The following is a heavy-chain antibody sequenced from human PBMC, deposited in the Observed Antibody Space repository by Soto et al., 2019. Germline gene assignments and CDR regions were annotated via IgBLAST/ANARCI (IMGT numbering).Heavy chain of an antibody. CDR3: AIPLPKQQLVRGAFDH. CDR1: GGTFRNYA. D-gene: IGHD6-13*01. CDR2: SIPVFGTA. V-gene: IGHV1-69*01. J-gene: IGHJ4*02. Sequence: QVQLVQSGAEVKKPGSSVKLSCKTSGGTFRNYAINWVRQAPGQGLEWMGGSIPVFGTANYAQTFQGRFTITADESTSTAYMELSSLRSEDTAVYYCAIPLPKQQLVRGAFDHLCQGTLVTVAS.